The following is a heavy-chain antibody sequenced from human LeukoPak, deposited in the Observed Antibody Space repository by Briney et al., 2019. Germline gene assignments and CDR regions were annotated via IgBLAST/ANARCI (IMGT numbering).Heavy chain of an antibody. CDR1: GYTFTSYG. Sequence: ASVKVSCKASGYTFTSYGISWVRQAPGRGLEWMGWISAYNGNTNYAQKLQGRVTMTTDTSTSTAYMELRSLRSDDTAVYYCARGQYYGSGSHNWFDPWGQGTLVTVSS. D-gene: IGHD3-10*01. CDR3: ARGQYYGSGSHNWFDP. J-gene: IGHJ5*02. V-gene: IGHV1-18*04. CDR2: ISAYNGNT.